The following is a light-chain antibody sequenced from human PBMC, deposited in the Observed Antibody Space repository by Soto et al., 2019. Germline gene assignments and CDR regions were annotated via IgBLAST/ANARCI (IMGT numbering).Light chain of an antibody. CDR3: QQSGSSRWT. V-gene: IGKV3-20*01. J-gene: IGKJ1*01. CDR2: GAS. CDR1: QSVSSNY. Sequence: EIVLTQSPGTLSLSPGERATLSCRASQSVSSNYLAWYQQKPGQAPRLVIDGASSRATGIPVRFSGSGSGTAFTLNISRLEAEDFAVYYCQQSGSSRWTFGQGTKVDFK.